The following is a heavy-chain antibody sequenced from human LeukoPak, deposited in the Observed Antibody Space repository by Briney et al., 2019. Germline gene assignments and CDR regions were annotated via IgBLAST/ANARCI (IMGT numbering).Heavy chain of an antibody. V-gene: IGHV3-33*06. Sequence: PRRSLRLSCAASGFTFSDYGMHWVRQAPGKGLEWVAVIWYDGSNQYYEDSVKGRFTISRGNSKNTLYLQMNSLRAEDTAVYYCAKGNSYYYDSSGYEFFDYWGQGTLVTVSS. D-gene: IGHD3-22*01. CDR3: AKGNSYYYDSSGYEFFDY. CDR2: IWYDGSNQ. CDR1: GFTFSDYG. J-gene: IGHJ4*02.